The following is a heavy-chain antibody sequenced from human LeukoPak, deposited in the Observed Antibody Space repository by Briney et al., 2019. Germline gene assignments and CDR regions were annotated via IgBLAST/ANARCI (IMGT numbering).Heavy chain of an antibody. CDR3: AKSNGYGLIDI. V-gene: IGHV4-34*12. J-gene: IGHJ3*02. Sequence: SETLSLTCAVYGGSFSGYYWGWIRQPPGKGLEWIGNIFYSGSTYYGPSLKSRLTISLDTSRNQFSLKLNSVTAADTAVYYCAKSNGYGLIDIWGQGTMVTVSS. CDR2: IFYSGST. D-gene: IGHD3-10*01. CDR1: GGSFSGYY.